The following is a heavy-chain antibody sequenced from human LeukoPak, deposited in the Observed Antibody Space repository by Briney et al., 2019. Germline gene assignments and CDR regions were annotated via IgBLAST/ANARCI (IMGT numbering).Heavy chain of an antibody. D-gene: IGHD1-14*01. J-gene: IGHJ4*02. V-gene: IGHV3-48*04. CDR1: GFTFSSYG. CDR3: AGARDWITGGYYFDY. Sequence: GGSLTLSCAASGFTFSSYGMRWVRQAPGKGLEWVSYISSSGSTIYYADSVKGRFTISRDNAKNSLYLQMNSLRGEDTAVYYCAGARDWITGGYYFDYWGQGTLVTVSS. CDR2: ISSSGSTI.